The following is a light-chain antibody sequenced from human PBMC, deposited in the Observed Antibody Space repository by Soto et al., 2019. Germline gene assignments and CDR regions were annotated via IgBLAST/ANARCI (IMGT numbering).Light chain of an antibody. J-gene: IGKJ4*01. CDR3: QQYGSSPAT. Sequence: EIVLTQSRGTLSLSPGERATLSCRASQSVSSSYLAWYQQKPGQAPRLLIYGASSRATGIPDRFSGSGSGTDFTLTISRLEPEDFAVYYCQQYGSSPATFGGGTKVEIK. V-gene: IGKV3-20*01. CDR2: GAS. CDR1: QSVSSSY.